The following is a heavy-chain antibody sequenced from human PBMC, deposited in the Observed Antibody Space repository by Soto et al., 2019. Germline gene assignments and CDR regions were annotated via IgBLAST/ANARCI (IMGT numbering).Heavy chain of an antibody. V-gene: IGHV1-18*01. CDR2: ISAYNGNT. CDR1: GYTFTSYG. CDR3: AGDALNYYDSSGYYVGWFDR. Sequence: QVQLVQSGAEVKKPGASVKVSCKASGYTFTSYGISWVRQAPGQGLEWMGWISAYNGNTNYAQKLQGRVTMTTDTSTSTAYMALRSLRCDDTAVYYCAGDALNYYDSSGYYVGWFDRWGQGTLVTVSS. D-gene: IGHD3-22*01. J-gene: IGHJ5*02.